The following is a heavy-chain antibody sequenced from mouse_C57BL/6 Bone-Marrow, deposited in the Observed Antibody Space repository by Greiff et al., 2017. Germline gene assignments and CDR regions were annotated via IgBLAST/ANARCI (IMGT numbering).Heavy chain of an antibody. CDR2: ISSGGHFT. J-gene: IGHJ4*01. CDR3: ARQEKGYYGYYYALDY. Sequence: EVKLMESGGGLVKPGGSLKLSCAASGFTFSSYAMSWVRQTPEKRLEWVATISSGGHFTYYPDTVKGRFIISRDNAKNTLYLQISSLRSEDTAMCYCARQEKGYYGYYYALDYWGQGTSLTVSS. D-gene: IGHD1-1*01. V-gene: IGHV5-9-3*01. CDR1: GFTFSSYA.